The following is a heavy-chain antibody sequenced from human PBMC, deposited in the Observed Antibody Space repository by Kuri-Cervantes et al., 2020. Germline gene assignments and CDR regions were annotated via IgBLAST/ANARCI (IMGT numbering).Heavy chain of an antibody. V-gene: IGHV3-30-3*01. CDR3: ARDLGYGDYVSLGY. D-gene: IGHD4-17*01. Sequence: GGSLRLSCAASGFTFSSYAMHWVRQAPGKGLEWVAVISYDGSNKYYADSVKGRFTISRDNSKNTLYLQTNSLRAEDTAVYYCARDLGYGDYVSLGYWGQGTLVTVSS. CDR1: GFTFSSYA. J-gene: IGHJ4*02. CDR2: ISYDGSNK.